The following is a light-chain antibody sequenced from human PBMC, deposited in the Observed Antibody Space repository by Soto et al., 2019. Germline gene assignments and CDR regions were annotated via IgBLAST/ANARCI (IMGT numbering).Light chain of an antibody. CDR1: TSDVGGFDY. V-gene: IGLV2-14*03. J-gene: IGLJ1*01. CDR2: DVS. Sequence: QSAMTQPASVSGSPGQSITLSCSGTTSDVGGFDYVSWYQQHPGKVPKLMIFDVSNRPSGVSYRFSGSKSGNTASLTISGLQAEDEADYYCSSYPSNGTQVFGTGTTLTVL. CDR3: SSYPSNGTQV.